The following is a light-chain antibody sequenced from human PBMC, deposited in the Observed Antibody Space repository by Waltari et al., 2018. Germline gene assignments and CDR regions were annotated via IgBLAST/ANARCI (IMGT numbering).Light chain of an antibody. Sequence: QSVLTQPPSASGSPGQRVTIACSGSRSNLRMDTVTCYPKPPGTDPKLLLHTSLQPPSGLPYRFSGSTSSTSASPAISGLQSEDEAYYYCATWDDCLDVSVSCGRTKLAFL. CDR2: TSL. CDR3: ATWDDCLDVSV. V-gene: IGLV1-44*01. CDR1: RSNLRMDT. J-gene: IGLJ3*02.